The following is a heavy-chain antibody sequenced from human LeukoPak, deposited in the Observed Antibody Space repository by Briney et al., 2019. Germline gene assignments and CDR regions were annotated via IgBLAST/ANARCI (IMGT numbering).Heavy chain of an antibody. CDR3: ARLQSSGLVWSVY. CDR2: IYYSGST. J-gene: IGHJ4*02. D-gene: IGHD2-21*01. Sequence: SETLSLTCTVSGGSISSSSYYWGWIRQPPGKGLEWIGSIYYSGSTYHNPSLKSRVTISVDTSKNQFSLKLSSVTAADTAVYYCARLQSSGLVWSVYWGQGTLVTVSP. V-gene: IGHV4-39*01. CDR1: GGSISSSSYY.